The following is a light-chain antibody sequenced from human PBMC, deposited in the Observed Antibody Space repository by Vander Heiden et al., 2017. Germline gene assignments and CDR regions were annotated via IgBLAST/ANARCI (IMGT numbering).Light chain of an antibody. J-gene: IGKJ2*01. CDR1: QSVSSSY. CDR3: QQYGSSPMYT. Sequence: ETVLTQSPGTLSLSPGERATLSCRASQSVSSSYLAWYQQKPGQAPRLLIYGASSRATGIPDRFSGSGSGTDSTLTISRLEPEDFAVYYCQQYGSSPMYTFGQGTKLEIK. CDR2: GAS. V-gene: IGKV3-20*01.